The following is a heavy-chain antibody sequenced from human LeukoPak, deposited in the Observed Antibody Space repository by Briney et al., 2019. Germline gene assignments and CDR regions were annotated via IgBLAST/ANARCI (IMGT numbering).Heavy chain of an antibody. CDR1: GFTFSNYG. D-gene: IGHD6-6*01. CDR3: ARGGAARPDY. Sequence: PGGSLRLSCAASGFTFSNYGMNWVRQAPGKGLQWVSYISGNSRNIAYADSVRGRFTISRDNVKNPLYLQINSLRVEDTAVYYCARGGAARPDYWGQGTLVTVSS. CDR2: ISGNSRNI. V-gene: IGHV3-48*04. J-gene: IGHJ4*02.